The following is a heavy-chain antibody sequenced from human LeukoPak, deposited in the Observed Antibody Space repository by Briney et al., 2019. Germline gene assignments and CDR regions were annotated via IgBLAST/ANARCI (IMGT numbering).Heavy chain of an antibody. CDR3: ARESSGWYGTRYYYGMDV. CDR2: IKQDGSEK. CDR1: GFTFSSYW. V-gene: IGHV3-7*04. D-gene: IGHD6-19*01. Sequence: GGSLRLSCAASGFTFSSYWMSWVRQAPGKGLEWVANIKQDGSEKYYVDSVEGRFTISRDNAKNSLYLQMNSLRAEDTAVYYCARESSGWYGTRYYYGMDVWGQGTTVTVSS. J-gene: IGHJ6*02.